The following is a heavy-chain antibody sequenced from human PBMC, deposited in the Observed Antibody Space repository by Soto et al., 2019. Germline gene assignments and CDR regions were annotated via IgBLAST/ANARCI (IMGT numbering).Heavy chain of an antibody. D-gene: IGHD2-2*01. CDR3: ARVMAAMQNWLDP. CDR2: IYHTGTT. J-gene: IGHJ5*02. V-gene: IGHV4-30-4*01. Sequence: SETLSLTCSVSGGSISSIDYFWSWIRQPPGKGLEWIGFIYHTGTTYYNPSLRSRVTISIDTSKSQSSMKLNSVTAADTAVYYCARVMAAMQNWLDPWGQGTLVTV. CDR1: GGSISSIDYF.